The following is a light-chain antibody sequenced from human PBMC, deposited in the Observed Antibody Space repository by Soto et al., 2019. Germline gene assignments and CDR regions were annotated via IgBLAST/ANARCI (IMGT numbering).Light chain of an antibody. CDR3: QQYNIGYT. V-gene: IGKV1-5*01. CDR2: NAV. Sequence: IKMTQSPSTLSASVGDSVTITCRASQSINKWVAWFQQKSGRAPTLLIYNAVILKSGVPSRVSGTGSGTDFRLTISSLQPEDFATYYCQQYNIGYTFGQGTRLDIQ. J-gene: IGKJ2*01. CDR1: QSINKW.